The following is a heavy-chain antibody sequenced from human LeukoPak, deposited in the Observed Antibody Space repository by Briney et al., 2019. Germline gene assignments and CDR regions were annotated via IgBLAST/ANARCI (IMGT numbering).Heavy chain of an antibody. Sequence: SETLSLTCTVSGGSISSSSYYWGWIRQPPGKGLEWIGRIYYSGSTYYNPSLKSRVTISVDTSKNQFSLKLSSVTAADTAVYYCARLTYYYDSSGYSLPLFDYWGQGTLVTVSS. CDR3: ARLTYYYDSSGYSLPLFDY. J-gene: IGHJ4*02. CDR2: IYYSGST. D-gene: IGHD3-22*01. V-gene: IGHV4-39*01. CDR1: GGSISSSSYY.